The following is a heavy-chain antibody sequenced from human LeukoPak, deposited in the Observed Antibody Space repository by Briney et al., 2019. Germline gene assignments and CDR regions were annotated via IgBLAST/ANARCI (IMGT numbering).Heavy chain of an antibody. CDR2: INHSGST. CDR1: GGSFSGYL. D-gene: IGHD5-18*01. Sequence: SETLSLTCGVYGGSFSGYLWNWIRQPPGKDLEWLGEINHSGSTNYNPSLKSRVTISVDTSKNQFSLKLSSVTAADTAVYYCARGRRYSYGSGYYYYGMDVWGQGTTVTVSS. V-gene: IGHV4-34*01. J-gene: IGHJ6*02. CDR3: ARGRRYSYGSGYYYYGMDV.